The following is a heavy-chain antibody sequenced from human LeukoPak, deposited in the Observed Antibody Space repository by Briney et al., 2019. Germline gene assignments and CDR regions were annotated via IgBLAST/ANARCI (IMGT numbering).Heavy chain of an antibody. CDR3: ARDLGISGWYAPPLGYFDY. V-gene: IGHV1-2*02. Sequence: GASVKVSCKASGYTLTGYCMHWVRQAPGQGLEWRGWINTKSGATNYAQNFQGRVTMTRDTSMSTTYMELKRLRSDDTAVYYCARDLGISGWYAPPLGYFDYWGQGTLLTVSS. J-gene: IGHJ4*02. CDR1: GYTLTGYC. D-gene: IGHD6-19*01. CDR2: INTKSGAT.